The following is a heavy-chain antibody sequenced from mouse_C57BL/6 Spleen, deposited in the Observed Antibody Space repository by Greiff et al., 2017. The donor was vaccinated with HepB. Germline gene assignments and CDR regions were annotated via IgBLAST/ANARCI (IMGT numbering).Heavy chain of an antibody. Sequence: QVQLQQPGAELVKPGASVKLSCKASGYTFTSYWMNWVKQRPGQGLEWIGMIHPNSGSTNYNEKFKSKATLTVDKSSSTAYMQLSSLTSEDSAVYYCSRGSSGYPLDYWGQGTTLTVSS. CDR3: SRGSSGYPLDY. J-gene: IGHJ2*01. CDR2: IHPNSGST. CDR1: GYTFTSYW. V-gene: IGHV1-64*01. D-gene: IGHD3-2*02.